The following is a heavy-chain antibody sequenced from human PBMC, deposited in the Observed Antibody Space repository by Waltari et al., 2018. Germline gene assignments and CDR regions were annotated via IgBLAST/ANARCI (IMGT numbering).Heavy chain of an antibody. CDR2: VIPIFGTP. CDR1: GGTFGTYA. V-gene: IGHV1-69*12. Sequence: QVQLVQSGAEVKQPGASVKVSCKASGGTFGTYAITWVRRAPGQGLEWMGGVIPIFGTPNYAPKFQGRVTVSADPSTSTAYLEVRRLISEDTAVYYCAKREIGYAFDIWGHGTMVTVSS. J-gene: IGHJ3*02. D-gene: IGHD1-26*01. CDR3: AKREIGYAFDI.